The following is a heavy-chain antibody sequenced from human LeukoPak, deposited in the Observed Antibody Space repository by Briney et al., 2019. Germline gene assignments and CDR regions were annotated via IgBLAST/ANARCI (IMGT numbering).Heavy chain of an antibody. J-gene: IGHJ4*02. CDR3: AKDFWSGYYLLSD. CDR2: ISSDGSET. D-gene: IGHD3-3*01. Sequence: PGGSLRLSCAASGFTFSSYWMSWVRQAPGKGLEWVSRISSDGSETTYADSVKGRFTISRDNAENTVLLQMNSLRAEDTAMYYCAKDFWSGYYLLSDWGQGTLVTVSS. V-gene: IGHV3-74*03. CDR1: GFTFSSYW.